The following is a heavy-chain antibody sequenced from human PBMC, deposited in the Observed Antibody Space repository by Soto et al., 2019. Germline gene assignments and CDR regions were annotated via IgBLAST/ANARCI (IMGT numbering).Heavy chain of an antibody. V-gene: IGHV3-15*07. CDR1: GITFIYAW. D-gene: IGHD3-9*01. CDR2: IKSQAGGGTI. CDR3: THVFSVAHPYSYF. J-gene: IGHJ4*02. Sequence: EVQLVESGGSLVKPGGSLRLSCAASGITFIYAWMHWVSQAPGKRLEWVGRIKSQAGGGTIDYAAPVKGRFTISRDDSKNTVYLLMDSLKTEDTAVYYCTHVFSVAHPYSYFWGQGTLVTVSS.